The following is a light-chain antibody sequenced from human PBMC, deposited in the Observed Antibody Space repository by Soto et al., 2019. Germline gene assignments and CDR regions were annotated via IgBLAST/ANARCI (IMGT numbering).Light chain of an antibody. J-gene: IGLJ1*01. V-gene: IGLV2-11*01. CDR1: SGDVGYYNY. CDR3: CSYAGTPRYV. CDR2: DVT. Sequence: QSARTQPRSVSGSPGQSVTISCTGTSGDVGYYNYVSWYQQHPGKAPKVMIYDVTERPSGVPDRFSGSKSGNTASLTISGLQAEDEADYYCCSYAGTPRYVLGTGTKLTVL.